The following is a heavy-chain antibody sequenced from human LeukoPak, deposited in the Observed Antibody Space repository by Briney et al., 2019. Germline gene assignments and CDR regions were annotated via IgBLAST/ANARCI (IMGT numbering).Heavy chain of an antibody. J-gene: IGHJ4*02. CDR1: GFTLSNYA. V-gene: IGHV3-23*01. CDR2: ITGGGGST. D-gene: IGHD4-17*01. CDR3: AREWGYGDPFGFFDY. Sequence: GGSLRLSCAASGFTLSNYAMSWVRQAPGKGLEWVSAITGGGGSTYYADSVKGRFTISRDNSKNTLYLQMNSLRAEDTAVYYCAREWGYGDPFGFFDYWGQGTLVTVSS.